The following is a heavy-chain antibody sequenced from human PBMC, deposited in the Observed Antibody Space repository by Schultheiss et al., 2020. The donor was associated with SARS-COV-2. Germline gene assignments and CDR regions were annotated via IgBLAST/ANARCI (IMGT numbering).Heavy chain of an antibody. CDR2: ISYDGSNK. V-gene: IGHV3-30*03. D-gene: IGHD2-2*03. CDR3: ARGMDSSRGVNYGMDV. Sequence: GGSLRLSCAASGFTFSDFEMDWVRQPPGKGLEWVAVISYDGSNKYYADSVKGRFTISRDNAKNSLYLQMNSLRSEDTAVYYCARGMDSSRGVNYGMDVWGQGTTVTVSS. CDR1: GFTFSDFE. J-gene: IGHJ6*02.